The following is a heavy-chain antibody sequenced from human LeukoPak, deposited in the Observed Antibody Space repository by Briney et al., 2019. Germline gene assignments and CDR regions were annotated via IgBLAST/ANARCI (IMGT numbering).Heavy chain of an antibody. Sequence: SGTLSLTCTVSGYSISSGYYWGWIRQPPGKGLQWIGTIYHSGSTFYNPSLKSRVTISVDTSKNQFSLRLTSVIAADTAVYYCARGQARLAWFDPWGQGTLVTVSS. CDR3: ARGQARLAWFDP. D-gene: IGHD6-19*01. CDR2: IYHSGST. CDR1: GYSISSGYY. V-gene: IGHV4-38-2*02. J-gene: IGHJ5*02.